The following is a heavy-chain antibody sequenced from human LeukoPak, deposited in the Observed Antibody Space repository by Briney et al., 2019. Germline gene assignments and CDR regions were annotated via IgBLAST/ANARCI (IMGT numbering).Heavy chain of an antibody. D-gene: IGHD5-12*01. J-gene: IGHJ3*02. CDR2: INPNSGGT. Sequence: RASVKVSCXASGYTFTGYYMHWVRQAPGQGLEWMGWINPNSGGTNYAQKFQGRVTMTRDTSISTAYMELSRLRSDDTAVYYCASFYIGWGQPLDAFDIWGQGTMVTVSS. CDR3: ASFYIGWGQPLDAFDI. CDR1: GYTFTGYY. V-gene: IGHV1-2*02.